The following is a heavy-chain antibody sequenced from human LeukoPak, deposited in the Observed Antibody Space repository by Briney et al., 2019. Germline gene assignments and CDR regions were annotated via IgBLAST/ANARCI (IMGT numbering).Heavy chain of an antibody. Sequence: SETLSLTCTVSGGSISSYYWSWIRQPPGKGLEWIGYIYYRGSTNYHPSLKSRVTISVDTSKNQFSLKLSSVTAADTAVYYCARDAAAPYLNNWYFDLWGRGTLVTVSS. CDR1: GGSISSYY. CDR3: ARDAAAPYLNNWYFDL. J-gene: IGHJ2*01. D-gene: IGHD2/OR15-2a*01. V-gene: IGHV4-59*01. CDR2: IYYRGST.